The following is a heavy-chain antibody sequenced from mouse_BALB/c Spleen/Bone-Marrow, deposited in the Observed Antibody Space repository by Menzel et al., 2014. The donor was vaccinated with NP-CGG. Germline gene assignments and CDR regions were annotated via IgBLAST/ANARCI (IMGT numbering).Heavy chain of an antibody. J-gene: IGHJ1*01. CDR2: IAPGSGST. V-gene: IGHV1S41*01. CDR1: GYTFTSYW. CDR3: ARSRDGYFDV. Sequence: DLVKPGASVKLSCKASGYTFTSYWINWIKQRPGQGFEWIGRIAPGSGSTYYNEMFKGKATLTVDTSSSTAYIQLSSLSSEDSAVYFCARSRDGYFDVWGVGTTVTISS.